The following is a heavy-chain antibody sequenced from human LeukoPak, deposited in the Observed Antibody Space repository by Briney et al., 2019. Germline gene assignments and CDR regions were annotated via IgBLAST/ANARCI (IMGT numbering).Heavy chain of an antibody. V-gene: IGHV1-69*13. CDR2: IIPIFGTA. Sequence: SVKVSCKASGGTFSSYAISWVRQAPGQGLEWMGGIIPIFGTANYAQKFQGRVTITADESTSTAYMELSSLRSEDTAVYYCAREIKITMIVVVTTPAFDSWGQGTMVTVSS. CDR3: AREIKITMIVVVTTPAFDS. CDR1: GGTFSSYA. D-gene: IGHD3-22*01. J-gene: IGHJ3*02.